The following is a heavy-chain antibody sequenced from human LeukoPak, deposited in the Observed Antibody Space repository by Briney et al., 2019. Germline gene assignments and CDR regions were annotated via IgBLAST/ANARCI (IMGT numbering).Heavy chain of an antibody. CDR2: INPNSGGT. V-gene: IGHV1-2*04. D-gene: IGHD3-10*01. J-gene: IGHJ3*02. CDR3: ARGVGSKNDAFDI. CDR1: GYTFTCYY. Sequence: ASVKVSCKASGYTFTCYYMHWVRQAPGQGVEWRGWINPNSGGTNYAQKFQGWVTMTRDTSISTAYMELSRLRSDDTAVYYCARGVGSKNDAFDIWGQGTMVTVSS.